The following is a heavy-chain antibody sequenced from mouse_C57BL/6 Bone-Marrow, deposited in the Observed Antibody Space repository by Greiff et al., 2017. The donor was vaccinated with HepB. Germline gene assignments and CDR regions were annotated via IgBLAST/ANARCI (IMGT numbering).Heavy chain of an antibody. V-gene: IGHV1-39*01. CDR1: GYSFTDYN. CDR2: INPNYGTT. D-gene: IGHD2-4*01. CDR3: AGGGLRRIWYFDV. J-gene: IGHJ1*03. Sequence: VQLQQSGPELVKPGASVKISCKASGYSFTDYNMNWVKQSNGKSLEWIGVINPNYGTTSYNQKFKGKATLTVDQSSSTAYMQLNSLTSEDSAVYYGAGGGLRRIWYFDVWGTGTTVTVSS.